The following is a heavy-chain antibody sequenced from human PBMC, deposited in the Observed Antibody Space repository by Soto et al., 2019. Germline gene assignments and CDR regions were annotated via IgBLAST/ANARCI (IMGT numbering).Heavy chain of an antibody. J-gene: IGHJ5*02. CDR1: GYTFTGYY. Sequence: ASVKLSCKASGYTFTGYYMHWVRQAPGQGLEWMGWINPNSGGKNYAQKFQGRATMTRDTSISTAYMELSKLRSDDTAVYYCAREAREDWVDPWGQGTLVTVSS. V-gene: IGHV1-2*02. CDR3: AREAREDWVDP. CDR2: INPNSGGK.